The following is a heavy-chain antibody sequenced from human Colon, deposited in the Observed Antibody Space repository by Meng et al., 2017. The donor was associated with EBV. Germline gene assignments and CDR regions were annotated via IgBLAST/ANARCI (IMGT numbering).Heavy chain of an antibody. CDR1: GGSSSISSFY. V-gene: IGHV4-39*01. CDR2: IYYNGST. CDR3: ARRRYYYGSGSYHSYYFDY. D-gene: IGHD3-10*01. Sequence: RQLQQAPPDTGNLSVPRSTIWSVSGGSSSISSFYWAWILQPPGKGLEWIGSIYYNGSTYYNPSLKSRVTISVDTSKNQFSLKLNSVTAADTAVYYCARRRYYYGSGSYHSYYFDYWGQGALVTVSS. J-gene: IGHJ4*02.